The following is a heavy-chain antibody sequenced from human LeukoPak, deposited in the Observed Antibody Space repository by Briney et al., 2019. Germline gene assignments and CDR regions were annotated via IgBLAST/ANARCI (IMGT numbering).Heavy chain of an antibody. D-gene: IGHD3-10*01. V-gene: IGHV3-11*01. CDR1: GFTFGDYY. CDR2: ISSSGSTI. CDR3: ARESRRRYYGSGSPDAFDI. J-gene: IGHJ3*02. Sequence: GGSLRLSCAASGFTFGDYYMSWIRQAPGKGLERVSYISSSGSTIYYADSVKGRFTISRDNAKNSLYLQMNSLRAEDTAVYYCARESRRRYYGSGSPDAFDIWGQGTMVTVSS.